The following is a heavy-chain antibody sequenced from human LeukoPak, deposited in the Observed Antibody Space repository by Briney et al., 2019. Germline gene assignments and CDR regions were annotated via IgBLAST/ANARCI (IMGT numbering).Heavy chain of an antibody. J-gene: IGHJ4*02. Sequence: GSLRLSCAASGFTFSSYSMNWVRQAPGKGLEWVSYISSSSSTIYYADSVKGRFTISRDNAKNSLYLQMNSLRAEDTAVYYCARDYGPYYYDSSATNWGQGTLVTVSS. CDR1: GFTFSSYS. CDR3: ARDYGPYYYDSSATN. D-gene: IGHD3-22*01. CDR2: ISSSSSTI. V-gene: IGHV3-48*04.